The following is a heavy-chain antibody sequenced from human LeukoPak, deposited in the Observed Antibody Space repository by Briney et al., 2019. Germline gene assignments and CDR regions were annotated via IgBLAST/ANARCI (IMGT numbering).Heavy chain of an antibody. CDR1: GYTLTELS. D-gene: IGHD2-2*02. CDR2: FDPEDGET. V-gene: IGHV1-24*01. J-gene: IGHJ4*02. Sequence: GASVKVSCKVSGYTLTELSMHWVRQAPGKGLEWMGGFDPEDGETTYAQKFQGRVTMTEDTSTDTAYMELSSLRSEDTAVYYCATEGDIVVVPAAILGYWGQGTLVTVSS. CDR3: ATEGDIVVVPAAILGY.